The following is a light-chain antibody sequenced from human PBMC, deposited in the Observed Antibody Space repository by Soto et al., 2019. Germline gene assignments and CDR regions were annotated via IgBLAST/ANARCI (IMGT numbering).Light chain of an antibody. CDR2: RSD. J-gene: IGLJ2*01. CDR3: SARDDSLSGVV. Sequence: QSVLTQPPSTSGTPGQRVTISCSGSSSNIGGNHVYWYQQFPGMAPKPLMYRSDQRPTGVPDRFSGSKSGTSASLAISGLRSDDEADYYCSARDDSLSGVVFGGGTKLTVL. CDR1: SSNIGGNH. V-gene: IGLV1-47*01.